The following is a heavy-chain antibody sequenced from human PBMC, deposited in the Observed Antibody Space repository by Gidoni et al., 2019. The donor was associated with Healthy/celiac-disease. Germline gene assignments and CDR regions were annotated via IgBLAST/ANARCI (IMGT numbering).Heavy chain of an antibody. Sequence: QVQLQQWGAGLLKPSETLSLTCAVSGWSFSGYYWSWIRQPPGKGLEWIGEINQSGSTNYHPSLKSRVTISVDTSKNQFSLKLSSVTAADTAVYYCARGDEDGYKFDYWGQGTLVTVSS. CDR1: GWSFSGYY. CDR2: INQSGST. D-gene: IGHD5-12*01. V-gene: IGHV4-34*01. CDR3: ARGDEDGYKFDY. J-gene: IGHJ4*02.